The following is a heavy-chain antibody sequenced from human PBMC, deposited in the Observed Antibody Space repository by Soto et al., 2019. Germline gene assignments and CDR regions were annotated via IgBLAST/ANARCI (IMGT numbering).Heavy chain of an antibody. D-gene: IGHD3-22*01. CDR1: GYSFSFYW. J-gene: IGHJ3*02. CDR2: MYPDDSDI. V-gene: IGHV5-51*01. CDR3: ATAYVYDFENSNYYRDAFDI. Sequence: PGESLKISCKASGYSFSFYWIGWVRQMPGKVLEWMAIMYPDDSDIRYSPSFEAHVTISADKSTSTAFLQWSSLKASDTAMYYCATAYVYDFENSNYYRDAFDIWGQGXLVTVSS.